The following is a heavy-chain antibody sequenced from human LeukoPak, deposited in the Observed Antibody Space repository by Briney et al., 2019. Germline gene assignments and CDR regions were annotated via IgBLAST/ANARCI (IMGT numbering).Heavy chain of an antibody. D-gene: IGHD5-18*01. CDR2: ISGSGGST. J-gene: IGHJ4*02. CDR3: AKDVRLQLWSRYFDY. V-gene: IGHV3-23*01. CDR1: GFTFSSYS. Sequence: GGSLRLSCAASGFTFSSYSMNWVRQAPGKGLEWVSAISGSGGSTYYADSVKGRFTISRDNSKNTLYLQMNSLRAEDTAVYYCAKDVRLQLWSRYFDYWGQGTLVTVSS.